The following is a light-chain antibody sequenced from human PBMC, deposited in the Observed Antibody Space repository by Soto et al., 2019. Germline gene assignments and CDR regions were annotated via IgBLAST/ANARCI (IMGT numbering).Light chain of an antibody. V-gene: IGKV1-6*01. Sequence: AIQVTQSPSSLSASVGDRVTITCRTSQGIRSSLGWYQQKPGKVPKLLIYAASTLQSGVPSRFSASRSGRDFTLTISSLQTEDFETYYCLLDYRYFCSFGPGTKVEFK. CDR2: AAS. CDR1: QGIRSS. J-gene: IGKJ1*01. CDR3: LLDYRYFCS.